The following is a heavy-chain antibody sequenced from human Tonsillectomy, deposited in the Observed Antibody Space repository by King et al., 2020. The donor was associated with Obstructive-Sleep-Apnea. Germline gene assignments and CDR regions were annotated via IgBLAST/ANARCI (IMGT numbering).Heavy chain of an antibody. V-gene: IGHV3-49*03. CDR1: VLTFGDYT. D-gene: IGHD2-15*01. Sequence: VQLVESGGGLVQPGRSLRLSCTASVLTFGDYTMSWFRQAPGKGLEWVGLLRIKGYGGTTEYAASDKVRFTISTDDSKTIAYLQMNSLKTEDTAVYYCTSYCSGGSCSVFYYYGMDVWGQGTTVTVSS. CDR2: LRIKGYGGTT. CDR3: TSYCSGGSCSVFYYYGMDV. J-gene: IGHJ6*02.